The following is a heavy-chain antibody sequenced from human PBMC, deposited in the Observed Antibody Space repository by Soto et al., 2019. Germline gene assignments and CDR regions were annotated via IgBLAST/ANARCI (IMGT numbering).Heavy chain of an antibody. D-gene: IGHD3-16*01. CDR3: AKARGRIDY. CDR2: ISWDSYSI. CDR1: GFTFDDYG. V-gene: IGHV3-9*01. Sequence: EVQLVESGGGLVQPGRSLRLSCVGSGFTFDDYGMHWVRQAPGKGLEWVSGISWDSYSIGYADSVKGRFTISRDNAKNSLYLQMNSLKSEDTALYYCAKARGRIDYWGQGTLVTVSS. J-gene: IGHJ4*02.